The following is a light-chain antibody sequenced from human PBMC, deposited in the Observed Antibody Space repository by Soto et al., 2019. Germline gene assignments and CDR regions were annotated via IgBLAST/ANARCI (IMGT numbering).Light chain of an antibody. Sequence: DIQMTQSPSTLSASVGDRVTITCRASQSISTWLAWYQQKPGKAPKLLIYKASSLEGGVPSRFSGSGSGTEFNITISSLQPEDVATYYCQQYSSMLSFGGGTEVDLK. CDR2: KAS. J-gene: IGKJ4*01. CDR3: QQYSSMLS. V-gene: IGKV1-5*03. CDR1: QSISTW.